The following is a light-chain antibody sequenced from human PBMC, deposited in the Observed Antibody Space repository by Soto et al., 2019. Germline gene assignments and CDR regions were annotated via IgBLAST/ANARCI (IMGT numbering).Light chain of an antibody. Sequence: SLLTQPPSASGTPGQMVTISCSGSSSNIGSNTVNWYQHLPGAAPRLLIYSNSQRPSGVPDRFSGSKSGTSASLAISGLRSDDEADYYCGSWGDSLNSFFVFGTGTKVTVL. CDR3: GSWGDSLNSFFV. CDR2: SNS. V-gene: IGLV1-44*01. CDR1: SSNIGSNT. J-gene: IGLJ1*01.